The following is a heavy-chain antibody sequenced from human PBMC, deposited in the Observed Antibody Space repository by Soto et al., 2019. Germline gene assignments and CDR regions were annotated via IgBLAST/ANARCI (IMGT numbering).Heavy chain of an antibody. CDR2: IYYSGST. Sequence: SSETLSLTCTVSGGSISSYYWSWIRQPPGKGLEWIGYIYYSGSTNYNPSLKSRVTISVDTSKNQFSLKLSSVTAADTAVYYCAKETLGYCSSGSCRIDYWGQGTPVTVSS. D-gene: IGHD2-15*01. J-gene: IGHJ4*02. CDR3: AKETLGYCSSGSCRIDY. V-gene: IGHV4-59*01. CDR1: GGSISSYY.